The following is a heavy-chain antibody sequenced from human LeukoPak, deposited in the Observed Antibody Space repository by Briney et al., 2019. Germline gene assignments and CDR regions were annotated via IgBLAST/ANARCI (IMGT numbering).Heavy chain of an antibody. V-gene: IGHV3-74*01. CDR2: INSDATST. J-gene: IGHJ4*02. D-gene: IGHD6-13*01. Sequence: GGSLRLSCAASSFMLSSTWMHWVRQAPGEGLVWVSRINSDATSTSYADSVRGRFTISRDDAKNTMYLQMNSLRAEDTAMYYCVRGSPGYSSSWHAYWGQGTLVTVSS. CDR1: SFMLSSTW. CDR3: VRGSPGYSSSWHAY.